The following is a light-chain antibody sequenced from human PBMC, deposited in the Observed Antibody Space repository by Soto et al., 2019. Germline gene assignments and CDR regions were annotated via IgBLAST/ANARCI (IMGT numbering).Light chain of an antibody. J-gene: IGKJ1*01. V-gene: IGKV1-27*01. CDR1: NGISNY. CDR2: AAS. Sequence: DIQVTQSPSSMSASVGDRVTITCRASNGISNYIASYQQKPQKVPKLLIYAASTMEYGVPSRFSGSESGTDFTLTISSLQPEDVGTYYCQQYNSYSGTVGQGTNVDIK. CDR3: QQYNSYSGT.